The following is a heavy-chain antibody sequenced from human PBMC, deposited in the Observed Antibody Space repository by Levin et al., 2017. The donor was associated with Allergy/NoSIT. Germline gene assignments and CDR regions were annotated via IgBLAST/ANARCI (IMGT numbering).Heavy chain of an antibody. V-gene: IGHV3-23*01. Sequence: GGSLRLSCAASGFTFNDYAMTWFRQAPGKGLEWVTTITDGGGSTHYADSVKGRFTVSRDNPKNTLCLQMNNLRVEDTAVYYCAIRDANNDFDYWGQGSLVTVSS. CDR3: AIRDANNDFDY. CDR1: GFTFNDYA. D-gene: IGHD5-24*01. CDR2: ITDGGGST. J-gene: IGHJ4*02.